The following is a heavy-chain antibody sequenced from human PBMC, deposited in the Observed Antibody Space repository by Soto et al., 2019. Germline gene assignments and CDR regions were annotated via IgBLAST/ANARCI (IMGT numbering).Heavy chain of an antibody. Sequence: PSETLSLTCTVSGGSISSSSSYWAWIRQPPGKGLEWIGSIYYSGSTYYNPSLKSRVTISVDTSKNQFSLKLSSVTAADTAAYYCARGRKDYSSSWYVGWGQGALVTVSS. V-gene: IGHV4-39*07. CDR1: GGSISSSSSY. D-gene: IGHD6-13*01. CDR3: ARGRKDYSSSWYVG. J-gene: IGHJ4*02. CDR2: IYYSGST.